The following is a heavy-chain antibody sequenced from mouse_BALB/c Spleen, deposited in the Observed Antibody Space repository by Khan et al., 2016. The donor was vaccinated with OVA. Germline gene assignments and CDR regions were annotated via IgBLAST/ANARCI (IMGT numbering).Heavy chain of an antibody. CDR2: INPYTGEL. CDR3: ARPAYCAYVMDN. Sequence: QIQLVQSGPELKKPGETVKISCKASGHTFTKYGMNWVKQAPGKGLKWMGWINPYTGELTYADDFNGRFAFSLETSASTAYLQINNLKNEDTATSFLARPAYCAYVMDNWGQGTSVTVSS. J-gene: IGHJ4*01. D-gene: IGHD2-10*01. V-gene: IGHV9-3-1*01. CDR1: GHTFTKYG.